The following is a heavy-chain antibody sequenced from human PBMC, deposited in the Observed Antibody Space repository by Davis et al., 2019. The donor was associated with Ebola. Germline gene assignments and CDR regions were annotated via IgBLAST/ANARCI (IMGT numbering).Heavy chain of an antibody. J-gene: IGHJ4*02. CDR1: GYSFTSHW. CDR2: IYPGDSDT. V-gene: IGHV5-51*01. CDR3: ARQLAGWTRGVVTNFDY. D-gene: IGHD3-3*01. Sequence: KVSCKGAGYSFTSHWIGWVRQMPGKGLEWMGIIYPGDSDTRYSPSFQGQVTISADKSISTAYLQWSSLKASDTAMYYCARQLAGWTRGVVTNFDYWGQGTLVTVSS.